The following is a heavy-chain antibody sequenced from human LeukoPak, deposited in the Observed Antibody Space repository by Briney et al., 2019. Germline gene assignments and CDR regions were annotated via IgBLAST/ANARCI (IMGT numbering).Heavy chain of an antibody. CDR3: AKLSASLITMIVVVIDH. J-gene: IGHJ4*02. Sequence: PGGSLRLSCAASGFTFSSYAVSWVRQAPGKGLEWVSAIGGSGGSTYYADSVKGRFTISRDNSKNTLYLQMNSLRAEDTAVYYCAKLSASLITMIVVVIDHWGQGTLVTVSS. V-gene: IGHV3-23*01. D-gene: IGHD3-22*01. CDR2: IGGSGGST. CDR1: GFTFSSYA.